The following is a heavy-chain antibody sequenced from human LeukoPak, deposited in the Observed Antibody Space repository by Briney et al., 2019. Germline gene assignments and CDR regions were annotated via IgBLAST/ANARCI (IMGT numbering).Heavy chain of an antibody. V-gene: IGHV1-69*05. J-gene: IGHJ5*02. Sequence: SVKVSCKASGGTFSSYAISWVRQAPGQGLEWMGGIIPIFGTANYAQKFQGRVTITTDESTSTAYMELSSLRSEDTAVYYCARDPEVVINMNMAFDPWGQGTLVTVSS. CDR3: ARDPEVVINMNMAFDP. CDR1: GGTFSSYA. CDR2: IIPIFGTA. D-gene: IGHD2-21*01.